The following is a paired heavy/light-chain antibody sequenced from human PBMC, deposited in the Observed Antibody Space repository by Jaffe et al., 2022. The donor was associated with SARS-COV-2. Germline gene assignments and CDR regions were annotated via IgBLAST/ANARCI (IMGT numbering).Heavy chain of an antibody. D-gene: IGHD3-10*01. CDR2: IFPHDSQT. V-gene: IGHV5-51*01. Sequence: EVQLVQSGAEVKKPGESLKISCKGSGYPFDGYWIAWLRQMPGKGLEWMGMIFPHDSQTKYSPSFQGQVTFSVDKSIGTAYLQWTSLKASDTAMYYCARRTGDLPSVYFDPWGQGTLVTVSS. CDR3: ARRTGDLPSVYFDP. CDR1: GYPFDGYW. J-gene: IGHJ5*02.
Light chain of an antibody. CDR2: EVS. V-gene: IGLV2-14*01. CDR3: SSYTSRNTWV. J-gene: IGLJ3*02. CDR1: IIDISGYNY. Sequence: QSALTQPASVSGSPGQSITISCTGPIIDISGYNYVSWYQHHPGKVPKLMIFEVSYRPSGVPDRFSGSKSGSTASLTISGLQAEDEADYYCSSYTSRNTWVFGGGTKVTVL.